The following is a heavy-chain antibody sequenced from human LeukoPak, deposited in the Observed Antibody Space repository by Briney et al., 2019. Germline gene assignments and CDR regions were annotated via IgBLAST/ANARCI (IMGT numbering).Heavy chain of an antibody. D-gene: IGHD4-23*01. Sequence: ASVKASCKASGYTFTGYYMHWVRQAPGQGLEWMGWINPNSGGTNYAQKFRGRVTMTRDTSISTAYMELSRLRSDDAAVYYCARESSYGGELDYWGQGTLVTVSS. V-gene: IGHV1-2*02. CDR1: GYTFTGYY. CDR2: INPNSGGT. J-gene: IGHJ4*02. CDR3: ARESSYGGELDY.